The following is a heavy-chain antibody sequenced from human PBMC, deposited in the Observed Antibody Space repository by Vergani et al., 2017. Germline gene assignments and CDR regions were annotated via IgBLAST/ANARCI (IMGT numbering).Heavy chain of an antibody. V-gene: IGHV4-34*09. CDR2: INHSGST. Sequence: QLQLQESGSGLVKPSQTLSLTCAVSGGSFSGYYWSWIRQPPGKGLEWIGEINHSGSTNYNPSLKSRVTISVDTSKNQFSLKLSSVTAADTAVYYCARGRSYDYVWGSYRYKVAFDIWGQGTMVTVSS. CDR3: ARGRSYDYVWGSYRYKVAFDI. J-gene: IGHJ3*02. CDR1: GGSFSGYY. D-gene: IGHD3-16*02.